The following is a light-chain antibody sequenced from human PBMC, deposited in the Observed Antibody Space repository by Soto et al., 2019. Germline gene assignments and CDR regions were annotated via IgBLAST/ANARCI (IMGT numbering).Light chain of an antibody. J-gene: IGLJ1*01. CDR2: QDN. V-gene: IGLV3-1*01. CDR1: KLGDKY. Sequence: SYELTQPPSVSVSPGQTATVTCSGDKLGDKYVCWYQQRPGQSPVLVIYQDNKRPSGIPERFSGSNSGNTATLTISGTQSMDEANYYCQAWDSNTYVFGSGTKVIVL. CDR3: QAWDSNTYV.